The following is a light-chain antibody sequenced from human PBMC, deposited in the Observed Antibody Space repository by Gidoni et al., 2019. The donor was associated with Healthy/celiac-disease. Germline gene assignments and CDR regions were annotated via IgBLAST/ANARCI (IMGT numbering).Light chain of an antibody. V-gene: IGKV4-1*01. CDR3: QQYYSTCS. CDR1: QSVLYRSHNKNY. J-gene: IGKJ2*04. CDR2: WAS. Sequence: DIVMTQSPDSLAVSLGERATINCKSSQSVLYRSHNKNYLAWYQQNPGQPPKLLIYWASTRESGVPDRFSGSGSGTDFTLTISSLQAEDVAVYYCQQYYSTCSFGQGTKLEIK.